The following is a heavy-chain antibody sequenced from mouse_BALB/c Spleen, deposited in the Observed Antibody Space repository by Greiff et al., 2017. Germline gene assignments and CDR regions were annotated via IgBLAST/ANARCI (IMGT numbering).Heavy chain of an antibody. D-gene: IGHD2-10*02. Sequence: QVQLQQSGPGLVAPSQSLSITCTVSGFSLTSYDISWIRQPPGKGLEWLGVIWTGGGTNYNSAFMSRLSISKDNSKSQVFLKMNSLQTDDTAIYYCVRDSKYGNYVYYAMDYWGQGTSVTVSS. CDR3: VRDSKYGNYVYYAMDY. CDR2: IWTGGGT. J-gene: IGHJ4*01. CDR1: GFSLTSYD. V-gene: IGHV2-9-2*01.